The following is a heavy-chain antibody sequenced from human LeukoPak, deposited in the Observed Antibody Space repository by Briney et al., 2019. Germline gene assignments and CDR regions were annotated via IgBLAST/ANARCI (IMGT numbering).Heavy chain of an antibody. CDR3: ARASNSPFDC. D-gene: IGHD2-21*01. J-gene: IGHJ4*02. CDR2: IYTDNNI. Sequence: GGSLRLSCAASGFTFSSYSMNWVRQAPGKGLEWVSHIYTDNNIYQADAVKGRFTISRDNAKNSLYLQMNGLRAEDTAIYYCARASNSPFDCWGQGTLVTVSS. CDR1: GFTFSSYS. V-gene: IGHV3-21*05.